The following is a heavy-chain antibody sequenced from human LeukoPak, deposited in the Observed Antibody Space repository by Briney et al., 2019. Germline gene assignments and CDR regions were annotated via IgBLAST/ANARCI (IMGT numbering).Heavy chain of an antibody. V-gene: IGHV1-18*01. CDR2: ISAYNGNT. J-gene: IGHJ6*03. D-gene: IGHD6-13*01. Sequence: ASVKVSCKASGYTFTSYGISWVRQAPGQGLEWMGWISAYNGNTNYAQKLQGRVTMTTDTSTSTAYMELRSLRSDDTAVYYCARGASSYSSSWYPLNYYYYYMDVWGKGTTVTVSS. CDR3: ARGASSYSSSWYPLNYYYYYMDV. CDR1: GYTFTSYG.